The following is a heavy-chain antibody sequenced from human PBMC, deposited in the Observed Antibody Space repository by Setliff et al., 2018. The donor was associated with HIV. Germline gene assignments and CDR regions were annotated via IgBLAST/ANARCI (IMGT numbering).Heavy chain of an antibody. CDR1: GGSISGGYY. CDR2: VSHRGTT. J-gene: IGHJ6*02. CDR3: ARYWEFIDTYCMDV. Sequence: PSETLSLTCAVSGGSISGGYYWAWIRQAPGKGLEWVGSVSHRGTTYYKSSLKSRVTIAADTPKNQVSLNLRAVTAADTAVYYCARYWEFIDTYCMDVWGQGTLVTVSS. D-gene: IGHD3-10*01. V-gene: IGHV4-38-2*01.